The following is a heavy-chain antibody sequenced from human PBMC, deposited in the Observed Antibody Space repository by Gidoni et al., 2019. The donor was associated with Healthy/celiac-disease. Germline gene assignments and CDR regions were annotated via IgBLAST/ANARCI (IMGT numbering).Heavy chain of an antibody. Sequence: QVQLVQSGAEVKKPGASVKVSCKASGYTFTSYAMHWVRQAPGQRLEWMGWINAGNGNTKYSQKFQGRVTITRDTSASTAYMELSSLRSEDTAVYYCARSGVFRRDGYNLGYWGQGTLVTVSS. J-gene: IGHJ4*02. D-gene: IGHD5-12*01. V-gene: IGHV1-3*01. CDR2: INAGNGNT. CDR3: ARSGVFRRDGYNLGY. CDR1: GYTFTSYA.